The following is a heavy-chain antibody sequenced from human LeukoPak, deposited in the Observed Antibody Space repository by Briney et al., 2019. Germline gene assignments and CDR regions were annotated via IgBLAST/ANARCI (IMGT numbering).Heavy chain of an antibody. J-gene: IGHJ4*02. Sequence: GGSQRLSCAASGFKFSDYAMHWVRQAPGKGLEWVAFIPFDGSNNYYADSVKGRFTISRDNSKNTLYLQMNSLTTEDTAVYYCTRHLSSGGQGTLVIVSS. CDR2: IPFDGSNN. D-gene: IGHD6-19*01. V-gene: IGHV3-30*02. CDR3: TRHLSS. CDR1: GFKFSDYA.